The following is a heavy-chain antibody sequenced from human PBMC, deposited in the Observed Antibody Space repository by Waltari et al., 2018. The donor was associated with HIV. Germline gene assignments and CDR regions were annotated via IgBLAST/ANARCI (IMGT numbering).Heavy chain of an antibody. V-gene: IGHV3-33*01. CDR2: IWFDGSNK. CDR3: ARVRGAFHYFYMDV. Sequence: QVQLVESGGGVVQPGRSLSLSCAASGFPFSSFGMHWVRQAPGKGPEWVAIIWFDGSNKYYADSVKGRLTISRDNSKNMLYLQMNSLRAEDTAVYYCARVRGAFHYFYMDVWGKGTTVTVSS. J-gene: IGHJ6*03. CDR1: GFPFSSFG.